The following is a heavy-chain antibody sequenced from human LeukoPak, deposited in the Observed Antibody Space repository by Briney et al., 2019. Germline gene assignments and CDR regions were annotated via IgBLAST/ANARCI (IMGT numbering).Heavy chain of an antibody. D-gene: IGHD6-19*01. CDR1: GFTFDDSR. CDR3: ARGYEALAVAVKEAFVY. Sequence: GGSLRLSCAASGFTFDDSRMSWVRQAPGKGLEWVSGINWNGGSTGYADSVKGRFTISRDKAKNSLYLQMNSLRAEDTALYYCARGYEALAVAVKEAFVYWGQGTLVTVSS. J-gene: IGHJ4*02. CDR2: INWNGGST. V-gene: IGHV3-20*04.